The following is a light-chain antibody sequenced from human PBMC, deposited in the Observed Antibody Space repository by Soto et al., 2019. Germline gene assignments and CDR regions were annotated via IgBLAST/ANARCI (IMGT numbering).Light chain of an antibody. CDR2: GVS. V-gene: IGKV3-20*01. J-gene: IGKJ2*01. CDR3: QQYGTAPFT. Sequence: EIVLTQSPGTLSLSPGEGATLSCRASQSVASGFFAWYQHKPGQAPRLLVYGVSSRPTGISDRFSGSGSGTDFTLTISRLEPEDFAVYYCQQYGTAPFTFGQGTKLEIK. CDR1: QSVASGF.